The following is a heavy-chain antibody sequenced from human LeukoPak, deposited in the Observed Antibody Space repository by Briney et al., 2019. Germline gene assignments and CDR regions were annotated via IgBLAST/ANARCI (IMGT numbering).Heavy chain of an antibody. CDR2: IYSDGST. CDR3: AKDGRYCSGGRCYSDYGGFDF. CDR1: GFTVSTNY. Sequence: GGSLRLSCAASGFTVSTNYMNWVRQAPGRGLEWVSIIYSDGSTYYADSVKGRFTISRDNSKNTLYFQMNSLRAEDTAVYYCAKDGRYCSGGRCYSDYGGFDFWGQGTLVTVSS. V-gene: IGHV3-66*01. D-gene: IGHD2-15*01. J-gene: IGHJ4*02.